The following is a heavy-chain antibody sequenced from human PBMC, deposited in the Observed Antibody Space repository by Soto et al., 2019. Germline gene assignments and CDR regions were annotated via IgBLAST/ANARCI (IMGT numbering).Heavy chain of an antibody. Sequence: GASVKVSCKASGYTFTSYDINWVRQATGQGLEWMGGIIPIFGTANYAQKFQGRVTITADESTSTAYMELSSLRSEDTAVYYCARGSVVIMGGYYYGMDVWGQGTTVTVSS. V-gene: IGHV1-69*13. D-gene: IGHD3-3*01. CDR3: ARGSVVIMGGYYYGMDV. CDR1: GYTFTSYD. CDR2: IIPIFGTA. J-gene: IGHJ6*02.